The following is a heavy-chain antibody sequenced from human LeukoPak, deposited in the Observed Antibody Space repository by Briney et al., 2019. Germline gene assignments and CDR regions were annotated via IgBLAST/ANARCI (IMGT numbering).Heavy chain of an antibody. CDR2: VYHTGGT. D-gene: IGHD3-10*01. V-gene: IGHV4-30-2*06. Sequence: SETLSLTCTVSGGSLSSGGHSWSWVRQSPGQGLEWIGYVYHTGGTYYNPSLKSRVTISVDNSKNQFSLKLSSVTAADTAVYFCARDLGSGRNWFDPWGQGILVTVSS. CDR3: ARDLGSGRNWFDP. J-gene: IGHJ5*02. CDR1: GGSLSSGGHS.